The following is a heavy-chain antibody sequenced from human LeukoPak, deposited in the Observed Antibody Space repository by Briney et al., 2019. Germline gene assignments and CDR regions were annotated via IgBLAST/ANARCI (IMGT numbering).Heavy chain of an antibody. V-gene: IGHV3-7*01. D-gene: IGHD3-10*01. Sequence: ETLSLTCTVSGGSISSYYWSWVRQAPGKGLEWVANIKQDGSEKYYVDSVKGRFTISRDNAKNSLYLQMNSLRAEDTAVYYCARVLSYYYGSGSHPNDYWGQGTLVTVSS. CDR1: GGSISSYY. CDR2: IKQDGSEK. CDR3: ARVLSYYYGSGSHPNDY. J-gene: IGHJ4*02.